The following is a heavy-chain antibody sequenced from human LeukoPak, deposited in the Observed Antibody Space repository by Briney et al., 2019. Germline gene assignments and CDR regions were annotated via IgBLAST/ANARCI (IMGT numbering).Heavy chain of an antibody. CDR2: IYYSGST. J-gene: IGHJ3*02. V-gene: IGHV4-39*07. Sequence: SETLSLTCTVSGGSISSSSYYWGWIRQPPGKGLEWIGSIYYSGSTYYNPSLKSRVTISVDTSKNQFSLKLSSVTAADTAVYYCARDPVTDSPVGGYSYGTNDAFDIWGQGTMVTVSS. D-gene: IGHD5-18*01. CDR3: ARDPVTDSPVGGYSYGTNDAFDI. CDR1: GGSISSSSYY.